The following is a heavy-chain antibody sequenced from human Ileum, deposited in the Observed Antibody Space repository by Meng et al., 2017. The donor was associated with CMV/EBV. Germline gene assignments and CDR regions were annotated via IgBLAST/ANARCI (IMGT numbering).Heavy chain of an antibody. CDR3: AREGSGSYWEYY. J-gene: IGHJ4*01. CDR1: GFTFSSYS. Sequence: GESLKISCAASGFTFSSYSMNWVRQAPGKGLEWVSSISSSSSYIYYADSVKGRFTISRDNAKNSLYLQMNSLRAEDTAVYYCAREGSGSYWEYYWGHGTLVTVSS. D-gene: IGHD1-26*01. CDR2: ISSSSSYI. V-gene: IGHV3-21*01.